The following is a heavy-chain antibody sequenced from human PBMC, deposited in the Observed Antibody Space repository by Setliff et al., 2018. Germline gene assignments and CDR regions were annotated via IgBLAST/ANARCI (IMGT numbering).Heavy chain of an antibody. CDR2: INHSGST. J-gene: IGHJ4*02. V-gene: IGHV4-39*07. Sequence: SETLSLTCTVSGGSISSSSYYWGWIRQPPGKGLEWIGEINHSGSTNYNPSLKSRVTISVDTSKNQFSLKLSSVTAADTAVYYCARVVPAAMYFDYWGQGTPVTVSS. CDR1: GGSISSSSYY. D-gene: IGHD2-2*01. CDR3: ARVVPAAMYFDY.